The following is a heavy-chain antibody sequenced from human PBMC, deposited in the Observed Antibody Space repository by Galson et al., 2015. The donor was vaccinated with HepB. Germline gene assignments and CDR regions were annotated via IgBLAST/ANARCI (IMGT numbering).Heavy chain of an antibody. CDR3: AKGGSGSLDYYYGMDV. CDR2: INADNGNT. J-gene: IGHJ6*02. D-gene: IGHD3-10*01. CDR1: GYTFTSYA. Sequence: SVKVSSKAYGYTFTSYAMQCVRQAPRQRLEWMGWINADNGNTKYSPKFQGRVTITRDTSASTFYMERSSLRSQDTAVYYCAKGGSGSLDYYYGMDVWGQGTTVTVSS. V-gene: IGHV1-3*01.